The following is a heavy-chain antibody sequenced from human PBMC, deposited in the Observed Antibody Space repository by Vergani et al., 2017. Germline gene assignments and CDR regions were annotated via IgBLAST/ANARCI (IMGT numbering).Heavy chain of an antibody. V-gene: IGHV3-11*01. CDR3: GRKQSPAFLMDKPIDI. Sequence: VQLVESGGGLVQPGGSLRLSCAASGFIFSDYYMTWIRQTPGKGLEWLAHISDGGETKMYAESLKGRFTVSRDNTKNLLILQMKTLKVDDTATYYCGRKQSPAFLMDKPIDIGGQGTLVTVS. J-gene: IGHJ4*02. D-gene: IGHD3-3*02. CDR1: GFIFSDYY. CDR2: ISDGGETK.